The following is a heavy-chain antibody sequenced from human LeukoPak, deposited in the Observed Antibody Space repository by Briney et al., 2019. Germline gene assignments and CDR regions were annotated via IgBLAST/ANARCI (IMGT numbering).Heavy chain of an antibody. V-gene: IGHV3-30*03. CDR1: GFTFSSHG. Sequence: PGGTLRLSCAASGFTFSSHGMNWVRQAPGKGLEWVAVISYDGSNKYYADSVKGRFTISRDNSKNTLYLQMNSLRAEDTAVYYCARATKFGVVILGAGYFDYWGQGTLVTVSS. D-gene: IGHD3-3*01. CDR2: ISYDGSNK. CDR3: ARATKFGVVILGAGYFDY. J-gene: IGHJ4*02.